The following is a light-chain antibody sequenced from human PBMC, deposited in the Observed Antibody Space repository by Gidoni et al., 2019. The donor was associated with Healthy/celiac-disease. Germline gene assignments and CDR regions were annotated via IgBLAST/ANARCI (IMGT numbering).Light chain of an antibody. V-gene: IGLV1-47*01. CDR3: AAWDDSLSAWV. Sequence: QSVLTQPTSASGTPGQRVTISCSGSSSNLGSNYVYWYQQLPGTAPKLLIYRNNQRPSGVPDRFSGSKSGTSASLAISGLRSEDEADYYCAAWDDSLSAWVFGGGTKLTVL. CDR1: SSNLGSNY. CDR2: RNN. J-gene: IGLJ3*02.